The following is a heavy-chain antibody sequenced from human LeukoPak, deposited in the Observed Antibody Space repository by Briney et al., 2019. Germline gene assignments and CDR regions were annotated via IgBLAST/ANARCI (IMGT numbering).Heavy chain of an antibody. D-gene: IGHD3-22*01. CDR3: AKAKVSVVVISFLDY. V-gene: IGHV3-33*06. CDR1: GFTFSSYG. Sequence: GGSLRLSCAASGFTFSSYGMHWVRQAPGKGLEWVAVIWYDGSNKYYADSVKGRFTISRDNSKNTLCLQMNSLRAEDTAVYYCAKAKVSVVVISFLDYWGQGTLVTVSS. CDR2: IWYDGSNK. J-gene: IGHJ4*02.